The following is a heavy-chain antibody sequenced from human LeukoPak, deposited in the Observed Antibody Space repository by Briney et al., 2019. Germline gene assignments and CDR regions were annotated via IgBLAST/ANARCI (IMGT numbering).Heavy chain of an antibody. J-gene: IGHJ4*02. V-gene: IGHV1-18*01. CDR1: GYTFTSYG. D-gene: IGHD2-8*01. CDR3: ARVSENGPNFDY. CDR2: ISAYNGNT. Sequence: ASVKVSCKASGYTFTSYGISWVRQAPGQGLEWMGWISAYNGNTNYAQKLQGRVTMTTDTSTSTAYMELRSLRPDDTAVYYCARVSENGPNFDYWGQGTLVTVSS.